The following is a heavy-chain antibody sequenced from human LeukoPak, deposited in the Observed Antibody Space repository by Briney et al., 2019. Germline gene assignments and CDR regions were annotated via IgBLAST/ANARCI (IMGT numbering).Heavy chain of an antibody. D-gene: IGHD3-9*01. CDR3: ARDHGYYDILTHNYHLYFFDY. J-gene: IGHJ4*02. CDR2: IIPILGIA. Sequence: SVKVSCKTSGGTFLNYAISWVRQAPGQGLEWMGRIIPILGIANYAQKFQARVTLTADKSTSTAYMELSRLRSDDTAVYYCARDHGYYDILTHNYHLYFFDYWGQGTLVTVSS. V-gene: IGHV1-69*04. CDR1: GGTFLNYA.